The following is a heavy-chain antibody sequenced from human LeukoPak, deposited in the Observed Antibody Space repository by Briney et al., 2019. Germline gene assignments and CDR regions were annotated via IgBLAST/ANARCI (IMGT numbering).Heavy chain of an antibody. V-gene: IGHV4-59*12. D-gene: IGHD3-3*01. J-gene: IGHJ6*02. Sequence: PSETLSLTCTVSGGSISSYYWSWIRQPPGKGLEWIGYIYYSGSTNYNPSLKRRVTISVDSSQNQFSLKLSSVTDADTAVYYCASASYDFWSGWSYYYGMDVWGQGTTVTVSS. CDR1: GGSISSYY. CDR2: IYYSGST. CDR3: ASASYDFWSGWSYYYGMDV.